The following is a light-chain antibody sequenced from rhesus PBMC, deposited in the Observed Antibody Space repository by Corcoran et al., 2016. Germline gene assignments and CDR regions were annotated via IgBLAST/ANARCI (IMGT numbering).Light chain of an antibody. CDR2: RVS. V-gene: IGKV2-73*01. CDR1: QSLLHSNGNTY. J-gene: IGKJ3*01. Sequence: DIVMTQTPLSLPVTPGEPASISCRSSQSLLHSNGNTYLYWYLQKPGQPPRPIIYRVSNRFSGVPDRFSGSGAGTDFTLKIGRGEAEDVGVYYCMQALQNPFTFGPGTKLDIK. CDR3: MQALQNPFT.